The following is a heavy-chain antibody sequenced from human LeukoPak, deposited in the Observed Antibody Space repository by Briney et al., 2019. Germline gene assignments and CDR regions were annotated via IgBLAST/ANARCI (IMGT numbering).Heavy chain of an antibody. CDR3: ARGGIASPGKTSLWD. Sequence: GGSLRLSCAASGFTFSTYWMTWVRQAPGKGLEWVANINQGGNEKYYVDSVKGRFTISRDNAKNSLYLQMNSLRVEDTAVYYCARGGIASPGKTSLWDWGQGTLVTVSS. V-gene: IGHV3-7*01. CDR2: INQGGNEK. J-gene: IGHJ4*02. CDR1: GFTFSTYW. D-gene: IGHD6-13*01.